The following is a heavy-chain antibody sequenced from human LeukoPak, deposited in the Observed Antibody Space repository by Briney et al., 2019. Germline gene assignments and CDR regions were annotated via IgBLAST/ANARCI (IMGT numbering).Heavy chain of an antibody. Sequence: SETLSLTCAVYGGSFSGYYWSWIRQPPGKGLEWIGEINHSGSTNYNPSLKSRVTISVDTSKNQFSLKLSSVTAADTAVYYCARSRITMVRGADTSLFDYWGQGTLVTVSS. D-gene: IGHD3-10*01. J-gene: IGHJ4*02. CDR3: ARSRITMVRGADTSLFDY. V-gene: IGHV4-34*01. CDR2: INHSGST. CDR1: GGSFSGYY.